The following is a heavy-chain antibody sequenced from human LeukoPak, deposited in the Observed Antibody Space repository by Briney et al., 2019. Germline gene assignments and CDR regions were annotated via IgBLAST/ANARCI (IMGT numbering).Heavy chain of an antibody. CDR1: GFTFSSYG. CDR3: ARKGASDY. Sequence: GGSLRLSCAASGFTFSSYGMHWVRQAPGKGLEWVAFILYDGSNKYYADSVKGRFTISRDNSKNTLYLQMNSLRAEDTAVYYCARKGASDYWGQGTLVTVSS. CDR2: ILYDGSNK. J-gene: IGHJ4*02. V-gene: IGHV3-30*02.